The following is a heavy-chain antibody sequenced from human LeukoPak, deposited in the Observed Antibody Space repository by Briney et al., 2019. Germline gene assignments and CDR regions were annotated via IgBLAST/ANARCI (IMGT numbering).Heavy chain of an antibody. Sequence: GGSLRLSCAASGNYWMHWVRQAPGKGLVWVSHINSDGSWTSYADSVKGRFTISKDNAKNTVYLQMNSLRVEDTAIYYCARDRPHNWFDPWGQGTLVTVSS. J-gene: IGHJ5*02. V-gene: IGHV3-74*01. CDR3: ARDRPHNWFDP. CDR2: INSDGSWT. CDR1: GNYW.